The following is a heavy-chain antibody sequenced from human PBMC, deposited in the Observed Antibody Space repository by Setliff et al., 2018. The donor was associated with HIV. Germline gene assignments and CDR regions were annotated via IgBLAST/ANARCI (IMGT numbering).Heavy chain of an antibody. V-gene: IGHV1-46*01. CDR3: ARDGGRHDAFDI. J-gene: IGHJ3*02. D-gene: IGHD3-16*01. CDR2: INPSDGSA. CDR1: GYTFTSCF. Sequence: ASVKVSCKASGYTFTSCFLHWVRQAPGQGLEYMGIINPSDGSADYVEKFQDRVTITRDTSTSTVYMELSRLRSDDTAVYYCARDGGRHDAFDIWGQGTMVTVSS.